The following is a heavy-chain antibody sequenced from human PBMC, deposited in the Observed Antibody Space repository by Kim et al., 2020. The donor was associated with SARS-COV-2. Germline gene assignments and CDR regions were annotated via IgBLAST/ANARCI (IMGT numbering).Heavy chain of an antibody. CDR3: ARERRKKGITMVRGVYLDCYGMDV. CDR2: IKQDGSEK. V-gene: IGHV3-7*01. D-gene: IGHD3-10*01. Sequence: GGSLRLSCAASGFTFSSYWMSWVRQAPGKGLEWVANIKQDGSEKYYVDSVKGRFTISRDNAKNSLYLQMNSLRAEDTAVYYCARERRKKGITMVRGVYLDCYGMDVWGQGTTVTVSS. J-gene: IGHJ6*02. CDR1: GFTFSSYW.